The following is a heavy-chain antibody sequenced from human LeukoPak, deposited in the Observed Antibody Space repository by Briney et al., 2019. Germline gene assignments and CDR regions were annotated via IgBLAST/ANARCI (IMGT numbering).Heavy chain of an antibody. CDR1: GYTFTGYY. V-gene: IGHV1-2*02. CDR2: INPNSGGT. D-gene: IGHD1-26*01. CDR3: AREWGEGPYVP. J-gene: IGHJ5*02. Sequence: EASVKVSCKASGYTFTGYYMHWVRQAPGQGLEWMGWINPNSGGTNYAQKFKGRVTMTRDTSISTAYMELSRLRSDDTAVYYCAREWGEGPYVPWGQGTLVTVSS.